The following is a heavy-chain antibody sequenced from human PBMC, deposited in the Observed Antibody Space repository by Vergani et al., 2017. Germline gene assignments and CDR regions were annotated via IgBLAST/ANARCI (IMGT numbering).Heavy chain of an antibody. CDR3: ARRVRRYGVIYLAKYYYCYMNV. J-gene: IGHJ6*03. CDR2: ISADNGNT. Sequence: QVQLVQSGAEVKKPGASVKVSCKASGYTFTSYGISWVRQAPGQGLEWMGWISADNGNTNYAQKLQGRVTMTTDTSTSTAYMELRSLRSDDTAVYYCARRVRRYGVIYLAKYYYCYMNVWGKGSTVTVSS. V-gene: IGHV1-18*01. CDR1: GYTFTSYG. D-gene: IGHD5/OR15-5a*01.